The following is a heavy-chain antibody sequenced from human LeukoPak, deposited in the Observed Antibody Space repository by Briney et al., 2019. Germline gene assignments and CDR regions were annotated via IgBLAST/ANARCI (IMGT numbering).Heavy chain of an antibody. Sequence: PGGSLRLSCAASGFTFSSYSMNWVRQAPGKGLEWVSSISSSSSYIYYVDSVKGRFTISRDNAKNSLYLQMNSLRAEDTAVYYCARDQGSSWYDSVAFDIWGQGTMVTVSS. CDR1: GFTFSSYS. CDR3: ARDQGSSWYDSVAFDI. J-gene: IGHJ3*02. D-gene: IGHD6-13*01. CDR2: ISSSSSYI. V-gene: IGHV3-21*01.